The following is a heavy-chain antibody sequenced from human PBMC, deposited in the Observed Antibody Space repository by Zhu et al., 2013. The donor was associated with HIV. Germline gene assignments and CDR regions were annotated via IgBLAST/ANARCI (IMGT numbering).Heavy chain of an antibody. Sequence: QVQLVQSGAEVKKPGSSVKVSCKASGGTFSSYAISWVRQAPGQGLEWMGGIIPIFGTANYAQKFQGRVTITADESTSTAYMELSSLRSEDTAVYYCARVYLARLRLGELKGYFDLWGRGTLVTVSS. J-gene: IGHJ2*01. CDR3: ARVYLARLRLGELKGYFDL. CDR1: GGTFSSYA. CDR2: IIPIFGTA. V-gene: IGHV1-69*01. D-gene: IGHD3-16*01.